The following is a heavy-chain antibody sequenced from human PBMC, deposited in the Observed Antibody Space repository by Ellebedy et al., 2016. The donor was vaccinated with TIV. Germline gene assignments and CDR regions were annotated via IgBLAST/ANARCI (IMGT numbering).Heavy chain of an antibody. CDR2: MNPNSGYT. Sequence: ASVKVSXXASGYTFTGSDINWVRQATGQGLEWMAWMNPNSGYTGYAQNFQGRVTMTRNTSTSTVYMELSSLRSDDTAVYYCARVGDSWYTGPHYYHSMDVWGQGTTVTVSS. CDR1: GYTFTGSD. CDR3: ARVGDSWYTGPHYYHSMDV. V-gene: IGHV1-8*01. D-gene: IGHD2-2*02. J-gene: IGHJ6*02.